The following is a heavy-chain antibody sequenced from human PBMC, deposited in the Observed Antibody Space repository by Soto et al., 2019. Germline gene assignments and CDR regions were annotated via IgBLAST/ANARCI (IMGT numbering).Heavy chain of an antibody. CDR1: GFTFGGYA. D-gene: IGHD6-19*01. CDR3: AKDMAVAGHDAFDI. Sequence: PGGSLRLSCAASGFTFGGYAMHWVRQAPGKGLEWVSGISWNSGSIGYADSVKGRFTISRDNAKNSLYLQMNSLRAEDTALYYCAKDMAVAGHDAFDIWGQGTMVTVSS. J-gene: IGHJ3*02. CDR2: ISWNSGSI. V-gene: IGHV3-9*01.